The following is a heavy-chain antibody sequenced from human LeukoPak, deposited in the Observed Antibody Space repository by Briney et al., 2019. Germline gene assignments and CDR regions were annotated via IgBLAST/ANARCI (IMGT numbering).Heavy chain of an antibody. CDR2: VNTNTGNP. D-gene: IGHD2-15*01. J-gene: IGHJ4*02. V-gene: IGHV7-4-1*02. CDR1: GYTFTNYA. Sequence: ASVKVSCKASGYTFTNYAMHWVRQAPGQGLEWMGWVNTNTGNPTYAQGLTGRFVFSLDTSVSTAYLQISSLKAEDTAVYYCARGSPWCSAGSCSDYWGQGTLVTVSS. CDR3: ARGSPWCSAGSCSDY.